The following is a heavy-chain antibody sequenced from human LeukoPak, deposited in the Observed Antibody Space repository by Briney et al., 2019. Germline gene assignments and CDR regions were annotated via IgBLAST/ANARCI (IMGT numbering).Heavy chain of an antibody. CDR2: IYYSGST. Sequence: SETLSLTCTVSGGSISSYYWSWIRQHPGKGLEWIGYIYYSGSTYYNPSLKSRVTISVGTSKNQFSLELSSVTAADTAVYYCARVEAATTNPRFDYWGQGTLVTVSS. CDR1: GGSISSYY. CDR3: ARVEAATTNPRFDY. J-gene: IGHJ4*02. D-gene: IGHD5-24*01. V-gene: IGHV4-59*06.